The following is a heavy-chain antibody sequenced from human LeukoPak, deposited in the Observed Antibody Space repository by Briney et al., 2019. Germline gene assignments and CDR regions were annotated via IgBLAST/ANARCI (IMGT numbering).Heavy chain of an antibody. D-gene: IGHD6-19*01. CDR3: AREEQWLVPGPFDY. V-gene: IGHV3-21*01. Sequence: PGGSLRLSCAASGFTFSSYSMNWVRQAPGKGLECVSSISSSSSYIYYADSVKGRFTISRDNAKNSLYLQMNSLRAEDTAVYYCAREEQWLVPGPFDYWGQGTLVTVSS. J-gene: IGHJ4*02. CDR1: GFTFSSYS. CDR2: ISSSSSYI.